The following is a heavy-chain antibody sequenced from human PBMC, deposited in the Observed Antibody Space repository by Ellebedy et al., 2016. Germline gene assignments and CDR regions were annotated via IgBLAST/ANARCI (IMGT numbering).Heavy chain of an antibody. D-gene: IGHD2-15*01. J-gene: IGHJ6*02. Sequence: SETLSLTCTVSGGSVSSGSYYWSWIRQPPGKGLEWIGYIYYSGSTNYNPSLKSRVTISVDTSKNQFSLKLSSVTAADTAVYYCARGVVVAAGGDYYYGMDVWGQGTTVTVSS. CDR2: IYYSGST. CDR1: GGSVSSGSYY. CDR3: ARGVVVAAGGDYYYGMDV. V-gene: IGHV4-61*01.